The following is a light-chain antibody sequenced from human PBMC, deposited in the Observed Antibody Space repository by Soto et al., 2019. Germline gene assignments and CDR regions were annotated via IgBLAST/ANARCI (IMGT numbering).Light chain of an antibody. Sequence: DIQMTQSPSTLSASVGDRVTITCRASQSINTWLAWYQQKPGRAPKLLIYDASSLESGVPSRFSGSGSGTESTLTISSLQPDDFATYYCQQFSSYWITFGQGTRLEIK. CDR3: QQFSSYWIT. V-gene: IGKV1-5*01. J-gene: IGKJ5*01. CDR2: DAS. CDR1: QSINTW.